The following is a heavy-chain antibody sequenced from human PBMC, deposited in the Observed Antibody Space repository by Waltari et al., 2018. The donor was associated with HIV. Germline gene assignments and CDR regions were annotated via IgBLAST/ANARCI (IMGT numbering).Heavy chain of an antibody. CDR2: ISYDGSNK. J-gene: IGHJ4*02. D-gene: IGHD2-15*01. CDR3: ARDRSGVVVAATLGY. Sequence: QVQLVESGGGVVQPGRSLRLSCAASGFTFSSYAMHWVRQAPGKGLEWVAVISYDGSNKYYADSVKGRFTISRDNSKNTLYLQMNSLRAEDTAVYYCARDRSGVVVAATLGYWGQGTLVTVSS. V-gene: IGHV3-30*01. CDR1: GFTFSSYA.